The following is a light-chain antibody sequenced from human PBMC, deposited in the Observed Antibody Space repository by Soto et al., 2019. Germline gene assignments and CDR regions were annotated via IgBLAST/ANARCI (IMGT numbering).Light chain of an antibody. CDR1: QSVTSNY. CDR2: DAS. Sequence: EIVLTQSPGTLSLSPVERATLSCMASQSVTSNYVAWYQQKPGQAPRLLIYDASNRATGIPARFSGSGSGTDFTLTISSLEPEDFAVYYCQRRSNWPPITFGQGTRLEIK. J-gene: IGKJ5*01. V-gene: IGKV3-11*01. CDR3: QRRSNWPPIT.